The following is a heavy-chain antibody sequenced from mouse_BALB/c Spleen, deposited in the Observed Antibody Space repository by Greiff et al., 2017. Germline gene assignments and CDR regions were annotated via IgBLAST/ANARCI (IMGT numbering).Heavy chain of an antibody. Sequence: EVHLVESGGGLVQPGGSRKLSCAASGFTFSSFGMHWVRQAPEKGLEWVAYISSGSSTIYYADTVKGRFTISRDNPKNTLFLQMTSLRSEDTAMYYCARWTTATWGQGTLVTVSA. CDR1: GFTFSSFG. D-gene: IGHD1-2*01. CDR2: ISSGSSTI. CDR3: ARWTTAT. V-gene: IGHV5-17*02. J-gene: IGHJ3*01.